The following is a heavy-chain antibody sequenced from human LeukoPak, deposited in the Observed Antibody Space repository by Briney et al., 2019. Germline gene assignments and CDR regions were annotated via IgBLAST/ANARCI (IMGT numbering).Heavy chain of an antibody. J-gene: IGHJ4*02. D-gene: IGHD5-12*01. CDR1: GGTFSSYA. CDR3: ARGPLCRRGYSGYVTFDY. Sequence: RASVKVSCKASGGTFSSYAISWVRQAPGQGLEWMGRIIPIFGTANYAQKFQGRVTITTDESTSTAYIELSSLRSEDTAVYYCARGPLCRRGYSGYVTFDYWAQGTVVTVSS. CDR2: IIPIFGTA. V-gene: IGHV1-69*05.